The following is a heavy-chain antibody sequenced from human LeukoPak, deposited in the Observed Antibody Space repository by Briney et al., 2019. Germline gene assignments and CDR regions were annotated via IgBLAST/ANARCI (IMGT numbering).Heavy chain of an antibody. CDR3: AQVMGVRGAPSDY. D-gene: IGHD3-10*01. CDR2: SSGSGGTK. Sequence: GWSLTLSCAASGFTFSSYAMSWVRQAPGTGLEWVSASSGSGGTKYYADSVNGRFTISRDNSKNTLYLQMNSLTAEDTALYYCAQVMGVRGAPSDYWGQGTLVTVSS. J-gene: IGHJ4*02. CDR1: GFTFSSYA. V-gene: IGHV3-23*01.